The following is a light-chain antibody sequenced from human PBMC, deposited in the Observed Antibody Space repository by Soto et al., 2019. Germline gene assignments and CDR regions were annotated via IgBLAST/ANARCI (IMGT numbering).Light chain of an antibody. CDR1: SSDVGDFDC. J-gene: IGLJ2*01. CDR3: SSYTSSSTLV. Sequence: LTQPASVSGSPEQSITISCTGTSSDVGDFDCVSWYQQHPGKAPKLMIYEVSDRPSGVSNRFSGSKSGDTASLTISGLQAEDEADYYCSSYTSSSTLVFGGGTKLTVL. CDR2: EVS. V-gene: IGLV2-14*01.